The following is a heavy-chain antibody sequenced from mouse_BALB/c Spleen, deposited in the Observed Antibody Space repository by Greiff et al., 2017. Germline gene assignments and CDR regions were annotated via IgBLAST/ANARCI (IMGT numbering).Heavy chain of an antibody. J-gene: IGHJ4*01. Sequence: DVMLVESGGGLVQPGGSRKLSCAASGFTFSSFGMHWVRQDPEKGLEWVAYISSGSSTIYYADTVKGRFTISRDNPKNTLFLQMTSLSSEDTAMYYCARKFAMDYWGQGTSVTVSS. CDR2: ISSGSSTI. CDR3: ARKFAMDY. V-gene: IGHV5-17*02. CDR1: GFTFSSFG.